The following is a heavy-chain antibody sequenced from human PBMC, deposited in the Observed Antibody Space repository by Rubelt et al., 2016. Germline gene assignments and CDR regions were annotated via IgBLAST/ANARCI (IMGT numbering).Heavy chain of an antibody. V-gene: IGHV4-39*01. CDR2: IYYSGST. J-gene: IGHJ4*02. CDR1: GGSISSSSYY. CDR3: ASMLVGATLYFDY. D-gene: IGHD1-26*01. Sequence: QLQLQESGPGLVKPSETLSLTCTVSGGSISSSSYYWGWIRQPPGKGLEWIGSIYYSGSTYYNPSLRGRGTSSVDKSKNQFSLKLSSVLAADTAVYYCASMLVGATLYFDYWGQGTLVTVSS.